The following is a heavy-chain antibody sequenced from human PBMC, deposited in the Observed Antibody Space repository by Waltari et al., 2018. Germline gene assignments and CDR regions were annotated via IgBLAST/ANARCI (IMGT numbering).Heavy chain of an antibody. J-gene: IGHJ6*03. CDR1: GFIFSVDA. V-gene: IGHV3-23*01. D-gene: IGHD3-22*01. CDR3: GKGDISGYYATTYYYYMDA. Sequence: EVQLLESGGGLAQTGGSLRLSCAASGFIFSVDAMSWVRQAPGQGLEWVSSISGNGITTYYADSVKGRFTISRDNAKNTLFLQMNSLRAEDTAVYYCGKGDISGYYATTYYYYMDAWGRGTTVTVSS. CDR2: ISGNGITT.